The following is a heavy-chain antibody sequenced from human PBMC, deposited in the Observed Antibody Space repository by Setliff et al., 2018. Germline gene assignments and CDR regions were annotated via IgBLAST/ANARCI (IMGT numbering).Heavy chain of an antibody. V-gene: IGHV4-39*01. CDR1: GGSISTNTYF. D-gene: IGHD3-10*01. Sequence: KTSETLSLTCTVSGGSISTNTYFWGWIRQPPGKGLEWIGNTYYSGDTYYNPSLKSRVTISVDTSRNQFSLKLSSVTATDTAIYYCARHVGIRGRGYNYYYYYMDVWGKGTTVTV. CDR3: ARHVGIRGRGYNYYYYYMDV. CDR2: TYYSGDT. J-gene: IGHJ6*03.